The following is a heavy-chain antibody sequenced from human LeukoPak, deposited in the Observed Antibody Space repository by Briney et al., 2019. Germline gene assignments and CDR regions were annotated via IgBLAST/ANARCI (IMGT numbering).Heavy chain of an antibody. Sequence: GGSLRLSCAASGFTFSDYYMSWIRQAPGKGLEWVSYISSSGSTIYYADSVKGRFTISRDNAKNSLYLQMNSLRAEDTAVYYCARAGEYSSGRPRGYYYYMDVWGKGTTVTVSS. J-gene: IGHJ6*03. CDR2: ISSSGSTI. CDR1: GFTFSDYY. CDR3: ARAGEYSSGRPRGYYYYMDV. D-gene: IGHD6-19*01. V-gene: IGHV3-11*04.